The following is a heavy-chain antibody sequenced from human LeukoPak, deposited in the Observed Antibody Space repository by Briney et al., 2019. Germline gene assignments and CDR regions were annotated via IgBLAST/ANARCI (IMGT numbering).Heavy chain of an antibody. CDR2: INPNRGGT. V-gene: IGHV1-2*02. CDR3: ARDFGGGSSTRSIDY. D-gene: IGHD2-2*01. CDR1: GYTFTGYY. J-gene: IGHJ4*02. Sequence: ASVKVSCKASGYTFTGYYMHWVRQAPGQGLEWMGWINPNRGGTNYAQRFQGRVTMTRDTSISTVYMELSSLRSDDTAVYYCARDFGGGSSTRSIDYWGQGTLVTVSS.